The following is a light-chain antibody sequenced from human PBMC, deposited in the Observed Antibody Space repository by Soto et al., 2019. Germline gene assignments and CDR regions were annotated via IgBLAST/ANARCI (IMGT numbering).Light chain of an antibody. CDR1: QSASSF. Sequence: EVVLTQSPATLSLSPGERVTLSCRASQSASSFLSWYQHKPGQAPRLLIYDASNRATGIPARFSGSGSGTDFTLTISSLEPEDFAIYYCQQRRNLITFGQGTRLEIK. J-gene: IGKJ5*01. CDR3: QQRRNLIT. V-gene: IGKV3-11*01. CDR2: DAS.